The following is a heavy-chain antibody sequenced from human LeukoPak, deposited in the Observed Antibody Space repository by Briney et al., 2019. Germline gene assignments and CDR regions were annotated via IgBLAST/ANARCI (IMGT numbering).Heavy chain of an antibody. CDR1: GGSFSGYY. Sequence: SETLSLTCAVYGGSFSGYYWSWIRQPPGKGLEWIGEINHSGSTNYNPSLKSRATISGDTSKNQFSLKLSSVTAADTAVYYCAKTSAVSTGVFDYWGQGTLVTVSS. J-gene: IGHJ4*02. CDR3: AKTSAVSTGVFDY. CDR2: INHSGST. D-gene: IGHD7-27*01. V-gene: IGHV4-34*09.